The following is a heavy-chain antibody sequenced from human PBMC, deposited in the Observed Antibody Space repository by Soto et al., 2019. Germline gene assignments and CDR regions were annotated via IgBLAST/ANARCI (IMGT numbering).Heavy chain of an antibody. J-gene: IGHJ5*02. CDR3: ARERPDGARLDP. V-gene: IGHV4-30-4*01. CDR1: GGSISSGDYY. CDR2: IYYSGST. D-gene: IGHD6-6*01. Sequence: QVQLQESGPGLVKPSQTLSLTCTVSGGSISSGDYYWSWIRQPPGKGLEWIGYIYYSGSTYYNPSLKSPVTISVAPSTHQVSLELSSVTAADTAVYYCARERPDGARLDPWGQGTLVTVSS.